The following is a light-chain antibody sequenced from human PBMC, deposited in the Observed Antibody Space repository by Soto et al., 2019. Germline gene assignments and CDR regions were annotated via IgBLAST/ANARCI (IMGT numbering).Light chain of an antibody. CDR2: GAS. Sequence: EVVLTQSPDTLALSPGDRATLSCRASRSVSSGYLAWYQQKPGQAPMLLLFGASTRATGIADRFSGSGSGTDFTLTSSRLEPEDFAVYYCQQYVSSPWTFGQGTRVEV. CDR3: QQYVSSPWT. J-gene: IGKJ1*01. V-gene: IGKV3-20*01. CDR1: RSVSSGY.